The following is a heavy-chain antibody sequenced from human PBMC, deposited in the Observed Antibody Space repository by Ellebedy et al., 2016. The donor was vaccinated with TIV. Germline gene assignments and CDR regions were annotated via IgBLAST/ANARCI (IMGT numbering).Heavy chain of an antibody. V-gene: IGHV1-18*01. CDR3: ARLVNGYLRNPFDY. CDR2: ISAYNGNT. J-gene: IGHJ4*02. Sequence: AASVKVSCKASGYTFTSYGISWVRQAPGQGLEWMGWISAYNGNTNYAQKLQGRVTMTTDTSTSTAYMGLSSLRSEDTAVYYCARLVNGYLRNPFDYWGQGTLVTVSS. CDR1: GYTFTSYG. D-gene: IGHD1-14*01.